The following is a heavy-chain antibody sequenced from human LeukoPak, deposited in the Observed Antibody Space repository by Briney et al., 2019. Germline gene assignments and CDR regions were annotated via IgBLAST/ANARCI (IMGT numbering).Heavy chain of an antibody. Sequence: ASVKVSCKASGYTFTGYYMHWVRQAPGQGLEWMGWINPNSGGTNYAQKFQGRVTMTRDTSISTAYMELSRLRSDDTAVYYCARLYYYDSSGPEVFDPWGQGTLVTVSS. CDR3: ARLYYYDSSGPEVFDP. J-gene: IGHJ5*02. CDR1: GYTFTGYY. D-gene: IGHD3-22*01. CDR2: INPNSGGT. V-gene: IGHV1-2*02.